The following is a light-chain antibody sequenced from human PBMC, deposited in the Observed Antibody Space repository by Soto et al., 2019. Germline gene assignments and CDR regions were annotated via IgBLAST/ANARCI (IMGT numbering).Light chain of an antibody. V-gene: IGKV3-20*01. CDR1: QTIKTRS. CDR3: QQYGSSAPIT. Sequence: ESVLTQSPGTLFLSPGERATLSCRASQTIKTRSLAWYQQKPGQAPRLLIYGASNRATGIPDRFSGSGSETDFTLTISRLEPEDFALYYCQQYGSSAPITFGQGTRLEIK. CDR2: GAS. J-gene: IGKJ5*01.